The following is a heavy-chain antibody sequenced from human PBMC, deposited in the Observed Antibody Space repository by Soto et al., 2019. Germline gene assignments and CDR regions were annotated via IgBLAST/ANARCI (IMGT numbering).Heavy chain of an antibody. D-gene: IGHD6-19*01. CDR2: ISYGSSTI. V-gene: IGHV3-48*01. CDR1: GFTFNDFA. J-gene: IGHJ4*02. Sequence: PGGSLRLSCAASGFTFNDFAMNWVRQAPGKGLEWVSYISYGSSTIHYAGSVKGRFTISRDDARNSLYLQLNGLRVEDTAVYYCARGSQWPGLYSFDHWGQGTVVSV. CDR3: ARGSQWPGLYSFDH.